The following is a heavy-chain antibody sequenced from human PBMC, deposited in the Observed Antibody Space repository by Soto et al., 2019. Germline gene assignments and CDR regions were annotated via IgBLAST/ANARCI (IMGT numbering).Heavy chain of an antibody. CDR3: VKDESINWYSGHFRH. Sequence: GGSLRLSCAASGFTFDDYAMHWVRQVPGKGLEWVSGINWNSGSIGYGDSVKGRFAISRDNAKNSLHLQMNSLGAEDKAFYYCVKDESINWYSGHFRHWGQGTLVTVSS. J-gene: IGHJ1*01. CDR2: INWNSGSI. V-gene: IGHV3-9*01. D-gene: IGHD6-13*01. CDR1: GFTFDDYA.